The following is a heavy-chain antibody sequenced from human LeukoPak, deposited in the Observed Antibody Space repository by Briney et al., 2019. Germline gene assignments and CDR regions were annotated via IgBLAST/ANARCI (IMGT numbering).Heavy chain of an antibody. V-gene: IGHV3-33*01. Sequence: GTSLRLSCAASGISFSSHGMHWVRQAPGKGLEWVAGIWYDGSNIYYADSVKGRFTIPRDNAKNTLYLQMNSLRAEDTALYYCARARNDYDSNGFSLLDYWGQGTLVTVSS. J-gene: IGHJ4*02. CDR1: GISFSSHG. CDR3: ARARNDYDSNGFSLLDY. CDR2: IWYDGSNI. D-gene: IGHD3-22*01.